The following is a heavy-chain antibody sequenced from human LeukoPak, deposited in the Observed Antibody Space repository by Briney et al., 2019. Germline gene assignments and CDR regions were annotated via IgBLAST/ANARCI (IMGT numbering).Heavy chain of an antibody. Sequence: PSETLSLTCAVYGGSFSGYYWSWIRQPPGKGLEWIGEINHSGSTNYNPSLKSRVTISVDTSKNQFSLKLSSVTAADTAVYYCARQGYSSGYWGQGTLVTVSS. CDR2: INHSGST. CDR3: ARQGYSSGY. J-gene: IGHJ4*02. D-gene: IGHD6-19*01. CDR1: GGSFSGYY. V-gene: IGHV4-34*01.